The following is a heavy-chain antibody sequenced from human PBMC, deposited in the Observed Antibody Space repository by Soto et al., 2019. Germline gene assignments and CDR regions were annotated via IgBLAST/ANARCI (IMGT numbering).Heavy chain of an antibody. CDR1: GYTFTSYA. CDR3: ARGNGGYDSFYYYYGMDV. CDR2: INAGNVNT. V-gene: IGHV1-3*01. D-gene: IGHD5-12*01. Sequence: ASLKVSCKTSGYTFTSYAMHWVRQSNGQRLEWMGWINAGNVNTKYSQKFQGRVTITRDTSASTAYMELSSLRSEDTAVYYCARGNGGYDSFYYYYGMDVWGQGTTVTVSS. J-gene: IGHJ6*02.